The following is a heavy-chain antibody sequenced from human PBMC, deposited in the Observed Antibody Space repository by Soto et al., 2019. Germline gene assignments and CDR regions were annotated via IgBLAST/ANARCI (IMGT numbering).Heavy chain of an antibody. D-gene: IGHD5-12*01. V-gene: IGHV4-34*01. CDR3: ASGRKWLRVVWFDP. CDR2: INHSGST. CDR1: GGSFSGYY. J-gene: IGHJ5*02. Sequence: SETLSLTRAVYGGSFSGYYWSRIRQPPGTGLAWIGEINHSGSTNYNPSPKRRVTISVYTYKNQFSLKLSSVTAADTAVYYYASGRKWLRVVWFDPWGQGALVTVSS.